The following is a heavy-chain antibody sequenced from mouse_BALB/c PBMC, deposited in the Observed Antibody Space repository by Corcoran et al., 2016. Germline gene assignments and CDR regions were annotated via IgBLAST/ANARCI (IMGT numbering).Heavy chain of an antibody. CDR1: GFTFDTSW. J-gene: IGHJ4*01. D-gene: IGHD1-1*02. CDR2: IKEDGSEK. Sequence: EVQLVESGGGLVQPGGSLRLSCAASGFTFDTSWMNWVRQVPGKGLECVANIKEDGSEKYYVDSVKGRFTISRDNAKNSLYLQMNSLRAEDTAVYYCANTYHCGGGRCYPDYWGQGTLVTVSS. CDR3: ANTYHCGGGRCYPDY. V-gene: IGHV5-12*03.